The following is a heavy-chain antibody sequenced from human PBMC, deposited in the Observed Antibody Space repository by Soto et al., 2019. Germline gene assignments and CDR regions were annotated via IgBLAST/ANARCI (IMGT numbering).Heavy chain of an antibody. D-gene: IGHD6-6*01. J-gene: IGHJ6*04. CDR2: IVPMFGTA. CDR1: GGTFADFI. CDR3: ARNGTYSSSRSKYSGMDV. Sequence: QVQLVQSGAEVKEPGSSVKVSCKASGGTFADFIMNWVRQTPGQGLEWMGGIVPMFGTATYAEKFKGRVTISATGSTSTAYMELTSLRSEDMAVYYCARNGTYSSSRSKYSGMDVWGKGTTVTVS. V-gene: IGHV1-69*01.